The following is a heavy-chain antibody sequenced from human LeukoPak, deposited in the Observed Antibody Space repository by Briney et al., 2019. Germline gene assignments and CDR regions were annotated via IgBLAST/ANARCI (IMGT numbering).Heavy chain of an antibody. J-gene: IGHJ5*02. CDR2: INSDGSST. Sequence: GGSLRLSCAASGFTFSSYWMHWVRQAPGKGLVWVSRINSDGSSTSYADSVKGRFTISRDNAKNTLYLQMNSLRAEDTAVYYCARVKLAAAGFDPGGQGTLVTVSS. CDR1: GFTFSSYW. V-gene: IGHV3-74*01. D-gene: IGHD6-13*01. CDR3: ARVKLAAAGFDP.